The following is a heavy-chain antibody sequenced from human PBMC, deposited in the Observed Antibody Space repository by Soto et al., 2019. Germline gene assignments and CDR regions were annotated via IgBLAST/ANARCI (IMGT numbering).Heavy chain of an antibody. CDR1: GGSISSYY. CDR3: ARLPRSYYYDSSGFYGIDV. CDR2: IYYSGST. D-gene: IGHD3-22*01. Sequence: PSETLSLTCTVSGGSISSYYWSWIRQPPGKGLEWIGYIYYSGSTNYNPSLKSRVTISVDTSKNQFSLKLSSVTAADTAVYYCARLPRSYYYDSSGFYGIDVWGQGTTVTASS. V-gene: IGHV4-59*01. J-gene: IGHJ6*02.